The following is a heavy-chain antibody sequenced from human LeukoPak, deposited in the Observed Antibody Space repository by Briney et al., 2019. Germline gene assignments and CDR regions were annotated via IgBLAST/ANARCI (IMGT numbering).Heavy chain of an antibody. J-gene: IGHJ4*02. Sequence: GGSLRLSCAASGFTFSDYYVSWIRQAPGKGLEWVSYISSSGSTIYYADSVKGRFTISRDNAKNSLYLQMNSLRAEDTAVYYREKDPPEENYYDRSGYSFYFDYWGRGTLVTVSS. D-gene: IGHD3-22*01. V-gene: IGHV3-11*04. CDR1: GFTFSDYY. CDR3: EKDPPEENYYDRSGYSFYFDY. CDR2: ISSSGSTI.